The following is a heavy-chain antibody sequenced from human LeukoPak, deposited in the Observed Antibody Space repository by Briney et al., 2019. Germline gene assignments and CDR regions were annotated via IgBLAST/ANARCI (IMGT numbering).Heavy chain of an antibody. V-gene: IGHV3-21*01. J-gene: IGHJ4*02. D-gene: IGHD4-23*01. CDR3: ARRAGGYSHPYDY. CDR2: ISSSSSYI. CDR1: GFTFSSYS. Sequence: GGSLRLSCAASGFTFSSYSMNWVRQAPGKGLEWVSSISSSSSYIYYADSVKGRFTISRDNAKNSLYLQMNSLRAEDTAVYYCARRAGGYSHPYDYWGQGILVTVSS.